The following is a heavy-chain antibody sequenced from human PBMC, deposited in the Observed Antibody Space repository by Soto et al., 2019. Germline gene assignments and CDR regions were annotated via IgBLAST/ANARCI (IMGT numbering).Heavy chain of an antibody. Sequence: GGSLRLSCAASRLTFNRHGMHLVRQAPGKALEWVAVISYDGLNKYYADSVKGRFTISRDNSNTTLYLQMNTLRAEEKAVYYCAQDRSGSYPFYYRMDVWGQGTTVTVSS. CDR2: ISYDGLNK. CDR1: RLTFNRHG. CDR3: AQDRSGSYPFYYRMDV. J-gene: IGHJ6*02. D-gene: IGHD1-26*01. V-gene: IGHV3-30*18.